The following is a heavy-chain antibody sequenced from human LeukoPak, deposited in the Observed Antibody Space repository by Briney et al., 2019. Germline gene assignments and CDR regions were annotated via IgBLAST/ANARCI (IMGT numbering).Heavy chain of an antibody. D-gene: IGHD1-26*01. CDR3: TKRVKYGGTWDHFAD. J-gene: IGHJ4*02. CDR1: GFTFDNYR. Sequence: PGGSLRLSCAASGFTFDNYRMSWVRQAPGKGLEWVSTVNADGGNTYYADSVKGRFTISRDNSKSTLILQMNSLRVEDTALYYCTKRVKYGGTWDHFADWGQGTLVSDCS. V-gene: IGHV3-23*01. CDR2: VNADGGNT.